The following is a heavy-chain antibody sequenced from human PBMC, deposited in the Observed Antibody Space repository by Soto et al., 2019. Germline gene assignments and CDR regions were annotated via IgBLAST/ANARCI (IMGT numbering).Heavy chain of an antibody. CDR2: SRDKAQGYST. J-gene: IGHJ4*02. CDR3: AKDRLYPRDYFHY. CDR1: GFTLSDHY. V-gene: IGHV3-72*01. Sequence: PGGSLRLSCAGSGFTLSDHYIAWVRQAPGKGLEWVGRSRDKAQGYSTAYAASVKGRFTTSRDESKNSVYLQMNSLKTEDTAVYYCAKDRLYPRDYFHYWGQGTLVTVSS.